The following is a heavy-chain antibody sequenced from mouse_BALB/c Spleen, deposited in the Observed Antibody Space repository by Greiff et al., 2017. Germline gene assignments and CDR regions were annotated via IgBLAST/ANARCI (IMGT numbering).Heavy chain of an antibody. V-gene: IGHV5-17*02. CDR2: ISSGSSTI. J-gene: IGHJ4*01. CDR3: ARTNFWLLQAMDY. Sequence: EVMLVESGGGLVQPGGSRKLSCAASGFTFSSFGMHWVRQAPEKGLEWVAYISSGSSTIYYADTVKGRFTISRDNPKNTLFLQMTSLRSEDTAMYYCARTNFWLLQAMDYWGQGTSVTVSS. CDR1: GFTFSSFG. D-gene: IGHD2-3*01.